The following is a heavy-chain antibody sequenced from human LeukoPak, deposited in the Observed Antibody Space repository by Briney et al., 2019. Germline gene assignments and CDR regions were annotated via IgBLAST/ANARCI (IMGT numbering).Heavy chain of an antibody. CDR2: IYYSGST. V-gene: IGHV4-39*01. Sequence: ETLSLTCTVSGGSISSSNYYWGWIRQPPGKGLEWIGSIYYSGSTYYNPSLKSRVTISVDTSKNKFSLKVRSVTAADTAVYYCGRQWLRLTNWFDAWGHKPLVTVSS. CDR1: GGSISSSNYY. D-gene: IGHD5-12*01. J-gene: IGHJ5*01. CDR3: GRQWLRLTNWFDA.